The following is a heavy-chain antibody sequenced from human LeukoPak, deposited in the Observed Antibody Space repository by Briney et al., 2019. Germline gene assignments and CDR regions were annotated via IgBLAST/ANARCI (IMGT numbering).Heavy chain of an antibody. CDR2: INSDGSSI. J-gene: IGHJ5*02. V-gene: IGHV3-74*01. CDR1: GFTFSSYW. D-gene: IGHD4-23*01. CDR3: ARGIYGGNSRWFDP. Sequence: GGSLRLSCAASGFTFSSYWMHWVRQAPGKGLVWVSRINSDGSSISYADSVKGRFTISRDNARNTLYLQMNSLRAEDTAVYYCARGIYGGNSRWFDPWGQGTLVTVSS.